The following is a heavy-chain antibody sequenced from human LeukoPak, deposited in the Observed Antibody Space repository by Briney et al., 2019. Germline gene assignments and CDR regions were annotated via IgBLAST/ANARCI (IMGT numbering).Heavy chain of an antibody. CDR3: ARDRRSAAAGDRFYFFDY. Sequence: SVKVSCKASGGTFSSYAISWVRQAPGQGLEWMGGIIPILGIANYAQKFQGRVTITADKSTSTSYMELSSLRSEDTAVYYCARDRRSAAAGDRFYFFDYWGQGTLVTVSS. V-gene: IGHV1-69*10. CDR2: IIPILGIA. D-gene: IGHD6-13*01. CDR1: GGTFSSYA. J-gene: IGHJ4*02.